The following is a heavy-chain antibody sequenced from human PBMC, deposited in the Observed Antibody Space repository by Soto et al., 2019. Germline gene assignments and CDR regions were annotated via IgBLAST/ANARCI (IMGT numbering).Heavy chain of an antibody. V-gene: IGHV3-9*01. Sequence: EVQLVESGGGLVQPGRSLRLSCAASGFTFNNYAMHWVRQAPGKGLEWVSGITWNSGSIGYADSVKGRFTISRDNAKNSLYLQMNSRRAEDTAFYYCAKDWRSISSLPRIDYWGQGTLVTVSS. CDR2: ITWNSGSI. J-gene: IGHJ4*02. CDR3: AKDWRSISSLPRIDY. CDR1: GFTFNNYA. D-gene: IGHD6-6*01.